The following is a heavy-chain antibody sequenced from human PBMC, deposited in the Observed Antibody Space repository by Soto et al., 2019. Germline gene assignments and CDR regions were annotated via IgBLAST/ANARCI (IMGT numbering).Heavy chain of an antibody. J-gene: IGHJ2*01. CDR2: ISYDGSNK. CDR1: GFTFSSYG. V-gene: IGHV3-30*18. CDR3: AKDGTTVVTLIDWYFDL. D-gene: IGHD1-7*01. Sequence: QVQLVESGGGVVQPGRSLRLSCAASGFTFSSYGMHWVRQAPGKGLEWVAVISYDGSNKYYADSVKGRFTIYRDNSKNTLYLQMNSLRAEDTAVYYCAKDGTTVVTLIDWYFDLWGRGTLVTVSS.